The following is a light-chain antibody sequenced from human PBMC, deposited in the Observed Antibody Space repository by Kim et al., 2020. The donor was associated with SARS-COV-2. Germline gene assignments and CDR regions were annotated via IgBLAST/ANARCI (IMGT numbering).Light chain of an antibody. Sequence: DTQLTQSPSVLSASVGDRVTITCRASQGISNYLAWYQQKPGKAPNLLIYVASTLQSGVPPRFSGSGSGTEFTLTISSLQPEDFATYYCQHLDGYPRTFGQGTKVDIK. CDR1: QGISNY. V-gene: IGKV1-9*01. CDR3: QHLDGYPRT. J-gene: IGKJ1*01. CDR2: VAS.